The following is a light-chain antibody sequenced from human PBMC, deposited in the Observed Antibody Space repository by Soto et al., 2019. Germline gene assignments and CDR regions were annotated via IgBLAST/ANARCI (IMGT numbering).Light chain of an antibody. CDR1: QSVSSS. CDR3: QQRSNWPIT. J-gene: IGKJ5*01. V-gene: IGKV3-11*01. Sequence: EIVLTQSPAILSLSPGERATLSCRASQSVSSSLAWYQQKPDQAPRLLIYDTSNRATDIPPRFSGSGSGTDFTLTISSLEPEDFAVYYCQQRSNWPITFGQGTRLEIK. CDR2: DTS.